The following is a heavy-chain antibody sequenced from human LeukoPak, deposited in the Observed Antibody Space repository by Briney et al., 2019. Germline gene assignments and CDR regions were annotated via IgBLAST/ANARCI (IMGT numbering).Heavy chain of an antibody. CDR3: ARGDGVYVY. CDR2: IYFGGTT. D-gene: IGHD5/OR15-5a*01. Sequence: GGSLRLSCAASGFTVSSNYMTWVRQAPGQGLEWVSVIYFGGTTYYADSVKGRFTISRDDSKNTVYLQMNSLRVEDTAVYYCARGDGVYVYWGQGTLVTVSS. V-gene: IGHV3-53*01. CDR1: GFTVSSNY. J-gene: IGHJ4*02.